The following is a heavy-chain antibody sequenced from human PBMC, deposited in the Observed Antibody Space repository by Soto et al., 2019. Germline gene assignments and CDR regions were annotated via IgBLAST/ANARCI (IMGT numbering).Heavy chain of an antibody. CDR3: AREAEGYYFDY. V-gene: IGHV3-30-3*01. Sequence: QVQLVESGGGVVQPGRSLRLSCAASGFTFSSYAMHWVRQAPGKGLEWVAVISYDGSNKYYADSVKGRFTISRDNSKNTLYLQMNSLRAEDTALYYCAREAEGYYFDYWGQGTLVTVSS. CDR2: ISYDGSNK. CDR1: GFTFSSYA. J-gene: IGHJ4*02.